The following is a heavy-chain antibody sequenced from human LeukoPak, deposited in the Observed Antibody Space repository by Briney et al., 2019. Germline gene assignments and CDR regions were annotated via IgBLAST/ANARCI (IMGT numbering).Heavy chain of an antibody. Sequence: GGSLRLSCAASGFTFSSYAMHWVRQAPGKGLEWVAVISYDGSNKYYADSVKGRFTISRDNSKNTLYLQMNSLRAEDMAVYYCARAGVVGDDAFDIWGQGTMVTVSS. CDR2: ISYDGSNK. CDR3: ARAGVVGDDAFDI. D-gene: IGHD2-21*01. V-gene: IGHV3-30-3*01. J-gene: IGHJ3*02. CDR1: GFTFSSYA.